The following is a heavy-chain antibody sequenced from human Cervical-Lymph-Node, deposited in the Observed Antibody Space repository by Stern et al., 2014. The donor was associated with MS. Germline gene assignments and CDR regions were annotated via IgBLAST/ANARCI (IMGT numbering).Heavy chain of an antibody. V-gene: IGHV3-49*03. D-gene: IGHD2-21*01. CDR3: SKFFQQ. CDR2: IRTKGNGGTI. J-gene: IGHJ1*01. Sequence: EMQLVESGGGLVQPGRSLRLSCTAAGFTFGDHPLNWFRQAPGKGLEWVSFIRTKGNGGTIHYAASVRGRFTISSDDSKSIAYLQGNSLKTEDTEKGADSKFFQQWGQGTLVTVSS. CDR1: GFTFGDHP.